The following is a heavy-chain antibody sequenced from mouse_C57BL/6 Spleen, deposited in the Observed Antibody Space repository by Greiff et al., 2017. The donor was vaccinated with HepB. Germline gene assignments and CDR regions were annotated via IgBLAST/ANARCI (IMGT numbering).Heavy chain of an antibody. Sequence: VQLQQSGPELVKPGASVKISCKASGYTFTDYYMNWVKQSHGKSLEWIGDINPNNGGTSYNQKFKGKATLTVDKSSSTADMELRSLTSEDSAVYYCARGDGYHQGFAYWGQGTLVTVSA. D-gene: IGHD2-3*01. CDR2: INPNNGGT. CDR3: ARGDGYHQGFAY. V-gene: IGHV1-26*01. J-gene: IGHJ3*01. CDR1: GYTFTDYY.